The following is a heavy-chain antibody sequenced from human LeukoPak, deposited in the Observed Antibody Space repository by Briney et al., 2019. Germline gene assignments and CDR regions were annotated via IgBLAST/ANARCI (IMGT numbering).Heavy chain of an antibody. J-gene: IGHJ4*02. CDR1: GYTFTGYY. Sequence: GASVKVSCKASGYTFTGYYMHWVRQAPGQGLEWMGWINPNSGGTNYAQKFQGRVTMTRDTSISTAYVELSRLRSDDTAVYYCARAGHSSSWRNFDYWGQGTLVTVSS. V-gene: IGHV1-2*02. CDR2: INPNSGGT. CDR3: ARAGHSSSWRNFDY. D-gene: IGHD6-13*01.